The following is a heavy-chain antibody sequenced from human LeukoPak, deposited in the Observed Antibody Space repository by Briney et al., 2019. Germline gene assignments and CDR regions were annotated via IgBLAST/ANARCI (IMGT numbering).Heavy chain of an antibody. J-gene: IGHJ6*03. Sequence: PSETLSLTCAVYGGSFSGYYWSWIRQPPGKGLEWIGEINHSGSTNYNPSLKSRVTISVDTSKNQFSLKLSSVTAADTAVYYCARLTTSGTVYYYYYMDVWGKGTTVTISS. CDR2: INHSGST. D-gene: IGHD1-1*01. CDR3: ARLTTSGTVYYYYYMDV. V-gene: IGHV4-34*01. CDR1: GGSFSGYY.